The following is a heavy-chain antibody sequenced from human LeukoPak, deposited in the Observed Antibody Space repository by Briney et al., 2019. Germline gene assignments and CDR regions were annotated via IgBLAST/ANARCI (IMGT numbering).Heavy chain of an antibody. V-gene: IGHV3-23*01. Sequence: GGSLRLSCAASGFTFSSYAMSWVRQAPGKGLEWVSAISGSGGSTYYADSVKGRFTISRDNSKNTLYLQMNSLRAEDTAVYYCARGDGSGSYYVADAFDIWGQGTMVTVSS. CDR3: ARGDGSGSYYVADAFDI. D-gene: IGHD3-10*01. CDR1: GFTFSSYA. CDR2: ISGSGGST. J-gene: IGHJ3*02.